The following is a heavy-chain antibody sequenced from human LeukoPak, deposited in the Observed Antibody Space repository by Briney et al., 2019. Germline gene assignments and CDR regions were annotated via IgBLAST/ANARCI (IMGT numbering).Heavy chain of an antibody. CDR3: ARAVAGYFDY. J-gene: IGHJ4*02. Sequence: SETLPLTCAVSGGSFSGCYWNWIRQPPGKGLEWIGEINHSGSTNYNPSLKSRITISVDTSKNQFSLKLNSVTAADTAVYYCARAVAGYFDYWGQGTLVTVSS. V-gene: IGHV4-34*01. CDR2: INHSGST. D-gene: IGHD6-19*01. CDR1: GGSFSGCY.